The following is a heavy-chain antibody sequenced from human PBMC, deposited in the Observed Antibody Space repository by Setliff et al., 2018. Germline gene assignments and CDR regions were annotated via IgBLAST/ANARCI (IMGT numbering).Heavy chain of an antibody. CDR2: TTPIFTTA. V-gene: IGHV1-69*06. Sequence: ASVKVSCKASGGTFSNYAISWVRQAPGQGLEWMGGTTPIFTTANYAQKFQGRVTITADKSTSTAYMELSSLRSEDTAVYYCARDPWQWLTTFTSAEYFQHWGQGTLVTVSS. J-gene: IGHJ1*01. D-gene: IGHD6-19*01. CDR3: ARDPWQWLTTFTSAEYFQH. CDR1: GGTFSNYA.